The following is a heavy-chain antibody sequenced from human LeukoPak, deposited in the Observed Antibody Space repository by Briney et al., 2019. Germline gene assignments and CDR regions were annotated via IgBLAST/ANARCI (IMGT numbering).Heavy chain of an antibody. J-gene: IGHJ5*02. CDR2: IWYDGSNK. V-gene: IGHV3-33*01. D-gene: IGHD5-18*01. CDR3: ARDNGNSYGHNWFDP. CDR1: GFTFSSYG. Sequence: GGSLRLSCAASGFTFSSYGMHWVRQAPGKGLEWVAVIWYDGSNKYYADSVKGRFTISRDNSKNTLYLQMNSLRAEDTAVYYCARDNGNSYGHNWFDPWGQGTLVTVSS.